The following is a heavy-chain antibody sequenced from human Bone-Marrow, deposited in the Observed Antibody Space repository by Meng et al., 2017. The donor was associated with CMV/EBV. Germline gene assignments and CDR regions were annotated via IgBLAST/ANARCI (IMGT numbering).Heavy chain of an antibody. CDR2: INPNSGGT. J-gene: IGHJ6*02. V-gene: IGHV1-2*02. CDR3: ACGDFWSGHYYYYGMDV. Sequence: ASVKVSCKASGYTFTGYYMHWVRQAPGQGLEWMGWINPNSGGTNYAQKLQGRVTMTTDTSTSTAYMELRSLRSDDTAVYYCACGDFWSGHYYYYGMDVWGQGTTVTVSS. CDR1: GYTFTGYY. D-gene: IGHD3-3*01.